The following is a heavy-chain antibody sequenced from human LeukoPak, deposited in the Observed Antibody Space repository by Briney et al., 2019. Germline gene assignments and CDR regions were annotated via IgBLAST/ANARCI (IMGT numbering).Heavy chain of an antibody. CDR3: ARAKGSSWSDALDI. V-gene: IGHV3-53*01. J-gene: IGHJ3*02. D-gene: IGHD6-13*01. Sequence: PGGSLRLSCAASGFTVSSNYMSWVRQAPGKGLEWVSVIYSGGNTYHSEYVKGRFTISRDNSKNTLYLQMNSLRAEDTAVYYCARAKGSSWSDALDIWGQGTMVTVSS. CDR2: IYSGGNT. CDR1: GFTVSSNY.